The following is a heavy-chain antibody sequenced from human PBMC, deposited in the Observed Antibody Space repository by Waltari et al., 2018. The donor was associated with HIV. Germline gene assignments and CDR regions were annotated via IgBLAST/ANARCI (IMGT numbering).Heavy chain of an antibody. CDR3: ARVYGYSGSYPGAPDDY. CDR1: GYSISSGYY. D-gene: IGHD1-26*01. CDR2: IYHSGGT. J-gene: IGHJ4*02. V-gene: IGHV4-38-2*01. Sequence: QVQLQESGPGLVKPSETLSLTCAVSGYSISSGYYWGWIRQPPGKGLEWIGSIYHSGGTYYNPALKSRVTISVDTSKNQFSLKLGSVTAADTAVYYCARVYGYSGSYPGAPDDYWGQGTLVTVSS.